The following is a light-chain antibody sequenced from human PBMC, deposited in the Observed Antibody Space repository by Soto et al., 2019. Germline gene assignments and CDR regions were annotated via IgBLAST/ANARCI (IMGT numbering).Light chain of an antibody. CDR3: SSYTTSNTRQIV. V-gene: IGLV2-14*03. CDR1: SSDVGGYNY. J-gene: IGLJ1*01. Sequence: SVLTQPASLSGSPGQSITISCTGNSSDVGGYNYVSWYQHHPGKAPKLMIFDVSNRPSGVSNRFSGSKSGNTASLTISGLRPEDEADYYCSSYTTSNTRQIVFGAGTKVTVL. CDR2: DVS.